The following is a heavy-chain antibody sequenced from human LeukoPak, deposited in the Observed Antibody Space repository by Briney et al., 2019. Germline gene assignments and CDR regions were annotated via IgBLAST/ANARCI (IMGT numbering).Heavy chain of an antibody. D-gene: IGHD2-15*01. CDR1: GFTFSNAW. CDR3: ATQRVVVAATSFDC. V-gene: IGHV3-11*04. Sequence: GGSLRLSCAASGFTFSNAWMSWVRQAPGKGLEWVSYISSSGSTIYYADSVKGRFTISRDNAKNSLYLQMNSLRAEDTALYYCATQRVVVAATSFDCWGQGTLVTVSS. J-gene: IGHJ4*02. CDR2: ISSSGSTI.